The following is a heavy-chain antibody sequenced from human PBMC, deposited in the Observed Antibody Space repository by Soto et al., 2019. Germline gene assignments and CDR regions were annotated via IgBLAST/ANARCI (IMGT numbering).Heavy chain of an antibody. V-gene: IGHV4-4*09. J-gene: IGHJ4*02. Sequence: QVQLQESGPGLVKPSETLSLTCTVSGGSISSYYWSWIRQPPGKGLEWIGYMYDSGSTRYNPSLSSRVTISVYTAKNQFSLKLRSVTAADTAVYYCARNMAYWGQGTLVTVSS. CDR3: ARNMAY. CDR2: MYDSGST. D-gene: IGHD3-10*01. CDR1: GGSISSYY.